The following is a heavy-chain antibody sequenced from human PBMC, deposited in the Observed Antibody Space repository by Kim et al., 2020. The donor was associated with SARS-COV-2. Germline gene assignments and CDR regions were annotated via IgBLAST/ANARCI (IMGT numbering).Heavy chain of an antibody. CDR1: GYTFTSYG. CDR2: ISAYNGNT. J-gene: IGHJ6*02. V-gene: IGHV1-18*04. D-gene: IGHD3-22*01. CDR3: ARDLGAEPIDYYDSGMDV. Sequence: ASVKVSCKASGYTFTSYGISWVRQAPGQGLEWMGWISAYNGNTNYAQKLQGRVTMTTDTSTSTAYMELRSLRSDDTAVYYCARDLGAEPIDYYDSGMDVWGQGTTVTVSS.